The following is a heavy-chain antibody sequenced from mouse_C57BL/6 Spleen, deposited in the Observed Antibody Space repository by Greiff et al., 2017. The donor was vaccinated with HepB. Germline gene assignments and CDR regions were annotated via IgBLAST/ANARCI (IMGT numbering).Heavy chain of an antibody. D-gene: IGHD1-1*01. CDR2: IYPGSGNT. V-gene: IGHV1-84*01. CDR1: GYTFTDYY. J-gene: IGHJ1*03. CDR3: ARSVTVVAKDWDFDV. Sequence: QVQLKQSGPELVKPGASVKISCKASGYTFTDYYINWVKQRPGQGLEWIGWIYPGSGNTKYNEKFKGKATLTVDTSSSTAYMPLSSLTSEGAAVYFCARSVTVVAKDWDFDVWGTGATVPGSS.